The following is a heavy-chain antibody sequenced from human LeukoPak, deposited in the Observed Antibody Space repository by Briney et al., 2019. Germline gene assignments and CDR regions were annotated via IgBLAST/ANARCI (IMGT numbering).Heavy chain of an antibody. J-gene: IGHJ5*02. CDR2: ISAHNGNT. V-gene: IGHV1-18*01. Sequence: GASVKVSCKASGYTFTSYGISWVRQAPGQGLEWMGWISAHNGNTNYAQKLQGRVTMTTDTSTSTAYMELRSLRSDDTAVYYCARDPGPRYCSSTSCYWWFDPWGQGTLVTVSS. CDR3: ARDPGPRYCSSTSCYWWFDP. CDR1: GYTFTSYG. D-gene: IGHD2-2*01.